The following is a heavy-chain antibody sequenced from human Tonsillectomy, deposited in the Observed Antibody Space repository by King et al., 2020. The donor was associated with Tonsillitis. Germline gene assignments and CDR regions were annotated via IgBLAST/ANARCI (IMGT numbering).Heavy chain of an antibody. CDR1: GFSVSSLS. CDR3: ARTKPRSWFDP. V-gene: IGHV3-66*01. CDR2: IYTGDRT. J-gene: IGHJ5*02. Sequence: QLVQSGGGLVQPGGSLRLSCAASGFSVSSLSMSWVRQAPGKGLEWLSLIYTGDRTYYADSVKGRFTISRDNSTNTLYLQMSTLRVEDTAVYYCARTKPRSWFDPWGKGTLVTGSP.